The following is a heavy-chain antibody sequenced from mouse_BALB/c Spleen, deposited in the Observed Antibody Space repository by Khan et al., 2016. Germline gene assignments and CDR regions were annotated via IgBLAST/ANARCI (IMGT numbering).Heavy chain of an antibody. V-gene: IGHV1-87*01. J-gene: IGHJ2*01. CDR2: IYPGDGDT. CDR3: ARGNSYDDYDY. Sequence: QVQLKASGAELARPGASVKLSCKASGYTFTTYWMQWVKQRPGQGLEWIGTIYPGDGDTRYTQKFTGKATLTADKSSSTAYMPLSRLASEDSAFYYCARGNSYDDYDYWGQGTTLTVSS. CDR1: GYTFTTYW. D-gene: IGHD2-4*01.